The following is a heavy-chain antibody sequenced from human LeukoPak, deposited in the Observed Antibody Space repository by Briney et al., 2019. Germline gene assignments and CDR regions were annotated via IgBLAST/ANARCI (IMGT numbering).Heavy chain of an antibody. CDR3: ARVNHDSSGYNWFDP. D-gene: IGHD3-22*01. CDR2: IDAGNGDT. CDR1: GYTFSDYA. Sequence: ASVKVFCKASGYTFSDYAVHWVRQAPGQRFEWMGWIDAGNGDTRYSQKFQGRVTITRDTSASTAYIELRSLRSEDTAMYYCARVNHDSSGYNWFDPWGQGTLVTVSS. V-gene: IGHV1-3*01. J-gene: IGHJ5*02.